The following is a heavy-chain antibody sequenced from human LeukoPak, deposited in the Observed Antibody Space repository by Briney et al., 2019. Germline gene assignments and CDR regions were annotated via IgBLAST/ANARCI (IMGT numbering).Heavy chain of an antibody. D-gene: IGHD3-22*01. CDR1: GFTFSSYW. V-gene: IGHV3-74*01. CDR3: ARRAGDYSHPYDY. CDR2: IHSDGSST. Sequence: GGSLRLSCAASGFTFSSYWMHWVRQAPGKGLVWVSRIHSDGSSTSYADSVKGRFTISRDNAKNTLYLQMNSLRAEDTAVYYCARRAGDYSHPYDYWGQGTLVTVSS. J-gene: IGHJ4*02.